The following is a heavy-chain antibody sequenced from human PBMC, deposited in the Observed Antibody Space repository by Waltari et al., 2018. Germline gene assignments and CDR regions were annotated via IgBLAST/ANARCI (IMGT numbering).Heavy chain of an antibody. J-gene: IGHJ4*01. D-gene: IGHD3-3*02. Sequence: EVQLLDSGGGLVEPGGSLRLSCAASGFTFSSYAMSWVRQPPGKGLEWVSTITGGGTNTHYADSVKGRFTISRDKSKNTVYLDMNSLRAEDTAVYYCAKDRQFWRGCYDYWGHGTLVSVSS. CDR2: ITGGGTNT. V-gene: IGHV3-23*01. CDR3: AKDRQFWRGCYDY. CDR1: GFTFSSYA.